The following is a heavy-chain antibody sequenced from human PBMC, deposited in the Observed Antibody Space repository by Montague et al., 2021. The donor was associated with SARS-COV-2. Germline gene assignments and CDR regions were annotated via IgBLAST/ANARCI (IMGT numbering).Heavy chain of an antibody. CDR3: ARERLDCSGTSCYTNGLDV. J-gene: IGHJ6*02. Sequence: SETLSLTCTVSGGSVRSGLHYWTWLRQPPGTGLEWIGYVYYSGTANHNPSLKSRLTLTVDTSKNQFSLKLSSVTAADTAIYYCARERLDCSGTSCYTNGLDVWGQGTMVTVSS. CDR1: GGSVRSGLHY. CDR2: VYYSGTA. V-gene: IGHV4-61*01. D-gene: IGHD2-15*01.